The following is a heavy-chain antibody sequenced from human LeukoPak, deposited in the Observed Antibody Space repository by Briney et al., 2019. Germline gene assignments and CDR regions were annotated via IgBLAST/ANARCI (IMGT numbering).Heavy chain of an antibody. CDR1: GFTFSSYE. J-gene: IGHJ4*02. V-gene: IGHV3-48*03. CDR3: ARDQTGTTGYFDC. CDR2: ISSSASTI. D-gene: IGHD1-7*01. Sequence: PGGSLRLSCAASGFTFSSYEMNWVRQALGKGLEWVSYISSSASTIYYADSVKVRFTISRDNAKNSLYLQMNSLRAEDTAVYYCARDQTGTTGYFDCWGQGILVTVSS.